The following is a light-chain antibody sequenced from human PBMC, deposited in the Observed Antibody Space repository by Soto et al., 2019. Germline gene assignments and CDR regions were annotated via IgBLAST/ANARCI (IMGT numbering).Light chain of an antibody. Sequence: EIVLTQSPGTLSLSPGERATLSCRASQSVSSSYLAWYQQKPGQAPRLLIYGASSRATGIPDRFSGSGSGTDFTLTISRLEPEDFAVYYCQHIWTFGQGTRLEIK. CDR1: QSVSSSY. J-gene: IGKJ5*01. CDR3: QHIWT. V-gene: IGKV3-20*01. CDR2: GAS.